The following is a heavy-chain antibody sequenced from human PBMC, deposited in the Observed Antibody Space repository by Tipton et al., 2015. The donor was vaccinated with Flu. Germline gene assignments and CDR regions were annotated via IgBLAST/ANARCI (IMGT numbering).Heavy chain of an antibody. V-gene: IGHV4-39*07. CDR1: GGSISSSSYY. CDR2: IYYSGST. Sequence: TLSLTCTVSGGSISSSSYYWGWIRQPPGKGLEWIGSIYYSGSTYYNPSLKSRVTISVDTSKNQFSLKLSSVTAADTAVYYCAAQGVYDFWSGTPDWSQGTLVTVSS. D-gene: IGHD3-3*01. J-gene: IGHJ4*02. CDR3: AAQGVYDFWSGTPD.